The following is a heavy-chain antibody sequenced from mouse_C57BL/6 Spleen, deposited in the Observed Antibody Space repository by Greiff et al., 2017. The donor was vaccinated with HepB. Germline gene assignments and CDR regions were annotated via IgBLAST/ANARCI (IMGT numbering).Heavy chain of an antibody. D-gene: IGHD3-2*02. CDR3: ARGDSSVYRGAWFAY. CDR1: GFTFSSYG. Sequence: EVKLVESGGDLVKPGGSLKLSCAASGFTFSSYGMSWVRQTPDKRLEWVATISSGGSYTYYPDSVKGRFTISRDNAKNTLYLQMSSLKSEDTAMYYCARGDSSVYRGAWFAYWGQGTLVTVSA. J-gene: IGHJ3*01. CDR2: ISSGGSYT. V-gene: IGHV5-6*02.